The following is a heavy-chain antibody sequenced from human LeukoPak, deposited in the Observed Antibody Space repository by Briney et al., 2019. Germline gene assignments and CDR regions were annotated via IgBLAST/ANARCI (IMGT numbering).Heavy chain of an antibody. V-gene: IGHV3-43*01. Sequence: GGSLRLSCAASGFTFDDYTMHWVRQAPGKGLEWVSLISWDGGSTYYADSVKGRFTISRDNSKNSLYLQMNSLRTEDTALYYCAKEGYYDSSGPSFHPLYYYYMDVWGKGTTVTVSS. CDR3: AKEGYYDSSGPSFHPLYYYYMDV. CDR1: GFTFDDYT. CDR2: ISWDGGST. J-gene: IGHJ6*03. D-gene: IGHD3-22*01.